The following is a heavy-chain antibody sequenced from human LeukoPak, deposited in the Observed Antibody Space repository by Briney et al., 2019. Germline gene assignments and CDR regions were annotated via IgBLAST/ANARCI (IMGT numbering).Heavy chain of an antibody. J-gene: IGHJ3*02. Sequence: SETLSLTCTVSGGSISSYYWSWIRQPAGKGLEWIGRIYTSGSTNYNPSLKSRVTMSVDTSKNQFSLKLSSVTAADTAVYYCARDPMYSGSSLEGPWRDAFDIWGQGTMVTVSS. V-gene: IGHV4-4*07. D-gene: IGHD1-26*01. CDR3: ARDPMYSGSSLEGPWRDAFDI. CDR2: IYTSGST. CDR1: GGSISSYY.